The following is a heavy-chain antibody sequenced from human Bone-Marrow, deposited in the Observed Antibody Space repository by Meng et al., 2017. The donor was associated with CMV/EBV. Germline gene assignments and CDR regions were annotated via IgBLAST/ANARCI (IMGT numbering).Heavy chain of an antibody. J-gene: IGHJ4*02. Sequence: LKISCAASGSTFSDYYMSWIRQAPGKGLEWVSYISSSGSTIYYADSVKGRFTISRENAKNSLYLQMNSLRAEDTASYYCATRTLGTAFDYWGQGTLVTVSS. D-gene: IGHD1-14*01. CDR1: GSTFSDYY. V-gene: IGHV3-11*01. CDR3: ATRTLGTAFDY. CDR2: ISSSGSTI.